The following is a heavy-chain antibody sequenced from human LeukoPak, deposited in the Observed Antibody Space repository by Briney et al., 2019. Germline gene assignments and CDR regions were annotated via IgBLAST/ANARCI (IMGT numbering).Heavy chain of an antibody. Sequence: PGGSLRLSRAASGFTVSSNYMSWVRQAPGKGLEWVSVVYSGGSTYYADSVKGRFTISRHNSKNTLYLQMNSLRAEDTAVYYCARAQINCDILSGYHYYFDYWGQGTLVTVSS. CDR2: VYSGGST. D-gene: IGHD3-9*01. V-gene: IGHV3-53*04. J-gene: IGHJ4*02. CDR1: GFTVSSNY. CDR3: ARAQINCDILSGYHYYFDY.